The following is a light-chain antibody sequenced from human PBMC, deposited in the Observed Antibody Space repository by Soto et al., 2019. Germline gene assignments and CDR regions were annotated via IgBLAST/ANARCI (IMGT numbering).Light chain of an antibody. J-gene: IGKJ1*01. CDR2: RAS. V-gene: IGKV1-5*03. CDR1: QSINNC. CDR3: QQYSSDST. Sequence: DIQMTQSPSTLSASVGDRVTITCRASQSINNCLAWYQQKPGKAPKLLIYRASSLENGIPSRFSGRGSGTDFIFTITSLQPDDFAAYYCQQYSSDSTFGQGTKVEIK.